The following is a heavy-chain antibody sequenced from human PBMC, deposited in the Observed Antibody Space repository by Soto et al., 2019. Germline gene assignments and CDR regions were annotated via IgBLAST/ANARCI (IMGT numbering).Heavy chain of an antibody. CDR2: INPNSGGT. V-gene: IGHV1-2*04. Sequence: ASVKVSCKDSGYTFTGYYMHWVRQAPRQGLEWMGWINPNSGGTNYAQKFQGWVTMTRDTSISTAYMELSRLRSDDTAVYYCARAGNYGGNSRVYDAFDIWGQGTMVTVS. CDR1: GYTFTGYY. D-gene: IGHD4-17*01. J-gene: IGHJ3*02. CDR3: ARAGNYGGNSRVYDAFDI.